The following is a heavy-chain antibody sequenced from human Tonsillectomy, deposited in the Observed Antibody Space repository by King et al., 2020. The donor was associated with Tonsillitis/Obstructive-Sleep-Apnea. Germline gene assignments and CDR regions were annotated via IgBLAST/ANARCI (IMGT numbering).Heavy chain of an antibody. CDR1: GFTLSTYA. J-gene: IGHJ6*03. CDR3: VRDFSSDPTYDPRSYYYYMDV. V-gene: IGHV3-30*04. D-gene: IGHD3-3*01. CDR2: ISYDGSSK. Sequence: VQLVESGGGVVQPGRSLRLSCAASGFTLSTYATHWVRQAPGKGLEWVAVISYDGSSKFYADSVKVRFTISRDNSKNTLYLQMNSLRAEDTAVYYCVRDFSSDPTYDPRSYYYYMDVWGKGTTVTVSS.